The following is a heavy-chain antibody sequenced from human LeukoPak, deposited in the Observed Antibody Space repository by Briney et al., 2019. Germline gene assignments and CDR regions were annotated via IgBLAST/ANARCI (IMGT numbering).Heavy chain of an antibody. V-gene: IGHV3-30*18. CDR2: ISYDGSNK. Sequence: PGGSLRLSCAASGFTFSSYSMNWVRQAPGKGLEWVAVISYDGSNKYYADSVKGRFTISRDNSKNTLYLQMNSLRAEDTAVYYCAKDRVGYCGGDCSYFDYWGQGTLVTVSS. J-gene: IGHJ4*02. D-gene: IGHD2-21*02. CDR3: AKDRVGYCGGDCSYFDY. CDR1: GFTFSSYS.